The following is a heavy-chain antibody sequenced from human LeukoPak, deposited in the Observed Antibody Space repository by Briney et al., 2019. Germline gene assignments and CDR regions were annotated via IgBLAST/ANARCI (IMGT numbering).Heavy chain of an antibody. CDR1: GGSISSYY. J-gene: IGHJ3*02. CDR3: ARRLWDAFDI. Sequence: PSETLSLTCTASGGSISSYYWSCIRQLPGKGLEWIGYIYYSGSTNYNPSLKSRVTISVDTSKNQFSLKLSSVTAADTAVYYCARRLWDAFDIWGQGTMVTASS. V-gene: IGHV4-59*08. CDR2: IYYSGST. D-gene: IGHD3-10*01.